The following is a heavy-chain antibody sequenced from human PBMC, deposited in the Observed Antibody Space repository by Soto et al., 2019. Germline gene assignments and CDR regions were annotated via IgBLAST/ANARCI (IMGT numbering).Heavy chain of an antibody. CDR1: GFTFSSCG. Sequence: EVQLLESGGGLVQPGGSLRLSCAASGFTFSSCGMSWVRQAPGKGLEWVSAISGSGDSTYYADSVKGRFTISRDNSKKTVYGQMKSLRAEDTAVYYCAKDHDFWSAIDYWGQGTLVTVSS. CDR3: AKDHDFWSAIDY. CDR2: ISGSGDST. V-gene: IGHV3-23*01. J-gene: IGHJ4*02. D-gene: IGHD3-3*01.